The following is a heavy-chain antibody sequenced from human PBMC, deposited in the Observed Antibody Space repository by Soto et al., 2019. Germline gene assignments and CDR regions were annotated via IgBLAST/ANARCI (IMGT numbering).Heavy chain of an antibody. CDR3: ARESIMVERRKGVYGMDV. CDR2: ISAYNGNT. J-gene: IGHJ6*02. Sequence: QVQLVQSGAEVKKPGASVKVSCKASGYTFTSYGISWVRQAPGQGLEWMGWISAYNGNTNYAQKLQGRVTMTTDTSTSTAYMELRSLRSDDTDVYYCARESIMVERRKGVYGMDVWGQGTTVTVSS. CDR1: GYTFTSYG. V-gene: IGHV1-18*04. D-gene: IGHD1-1*01.